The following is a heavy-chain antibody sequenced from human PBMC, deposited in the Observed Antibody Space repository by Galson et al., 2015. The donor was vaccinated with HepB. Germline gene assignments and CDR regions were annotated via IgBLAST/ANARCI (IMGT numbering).Heavy chain of an antibody. CDR1: GFSLSTSGVG. D-gene: IGHD3-16*02. J-gene: IGHJ6*02. CDR3: AHGIYVWGSYRDYYYGMDV. Sequence: PALVTPTQTLTLTCTFSGFSLSTSGVGVGWIRQPPGKALEWLALIYWDDDKRYSPSLKSRLTITKDTSKNQVVLTMTNMDPVDTATYYCAHGIYVWGSYRDYYYGMDVWGQGTTVTVSS. CDR2: IYWDDDK. V-gene: IGHV2-5*02.